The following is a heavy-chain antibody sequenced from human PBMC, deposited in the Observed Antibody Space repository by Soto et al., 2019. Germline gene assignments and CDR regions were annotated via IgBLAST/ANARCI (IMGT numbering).Heavy chain of an antibody. J-gene: IGHJ6*03. CDR2: ISSSSSYI. D-gene: IGHD3-10*01. Sequence: GGSLRLSCAASGFTFSSYSMNWVRQAPGKGLEWVSSISSSSSYIYYADSVKGRFTISRDNAKNSLYLQMNSLRAEDTAVYYCARHTITMVRGAYYYYMDVWGKGTTVTVSS. CDR3: ARHTITMVRGAYYYYMDV. CDR1: GFTFSSYS. V-gene: IGHV3-21*01.